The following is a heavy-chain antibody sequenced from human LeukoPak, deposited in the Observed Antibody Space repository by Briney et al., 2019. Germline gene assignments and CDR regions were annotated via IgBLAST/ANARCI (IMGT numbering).Heavy chain of an antibody. CDR1: GFTFSGAA. J-gene: IGHJ3*02. CDR3: ARDCGGGSCYGPYDAFDI. D-gene: IGHD2-15*01. Sequence: GGSPRLSCAASGFTFSGAAMDWVRQASGKGLEWVGRIRSKANSYATAYAASVKARFTIPRDDSKNTAYLQTNSLRAEDTAVYYCARDCGGGSCYGPYDAFDIWGQGTMVTVSS. V-gene: IGHV3-73*01. CDR2: IRSKANSYAT.